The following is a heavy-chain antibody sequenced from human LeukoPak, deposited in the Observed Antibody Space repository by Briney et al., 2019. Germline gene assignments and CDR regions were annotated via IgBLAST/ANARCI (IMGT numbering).Heavy chain of an antibody. J-gene: IGHJ4*02. D-gene: IGHD3-10*01. Sequence: SGGSLRLSCAASGFTFSCYAMSWVRKAPGKGLEWVSAISGSGGSTYYADSVKGRFTISRDNAKNSLYLQMNSLRAEDTAVYYCARVPPPFPGLYGSGSYYHGTHYWGQGTLVTVSS. CDR2: ISGSGGST. CDR1: GFTFSCYA. CDR3: ARVPPPFPGLYGSGSYYHGTHY. V-gene: IGHV3-23*01.